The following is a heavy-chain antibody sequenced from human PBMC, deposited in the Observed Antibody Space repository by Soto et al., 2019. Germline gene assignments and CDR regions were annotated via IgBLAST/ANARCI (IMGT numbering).Heavy chain of an antibody. D-gene: IGHD3-16*01. CDR2: IYYSGST. CDR1: GGSISSSSYY. CDR3: ARQGVWADYYYYGMDV. J-gene: IGHJ6*02. Sequence: PSETLSLTCTVSGGSISSSSYYWGWIRQPPGKGLEWIGSIYYSGSTHYNPSLKSRVTISVGTSKNQFSLKLSSVTAADTAVYYCARQGVWADYYYYGMDVWGQGTTVTVSS. V-gene: IGHV4-39*01.